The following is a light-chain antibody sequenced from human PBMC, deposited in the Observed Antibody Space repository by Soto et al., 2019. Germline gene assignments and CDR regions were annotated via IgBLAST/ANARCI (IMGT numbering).Light chain of an antibody. CDR3: QQDNNWPPYT. J-gene: IGKJ2*01. V-gene: IGKV3-15*01. CDR2: GAS. Sequence: EIVMTQSPATLSVSPGERATLACRASQSLGNNLAWYQQKCGQAPRLLIYGASTRANGIPARFSGSGSGTDFTLTISGLQSADFSVYYCQQDNNWPPYTFGQGTKLEIK. CDR1: QSLGNN.